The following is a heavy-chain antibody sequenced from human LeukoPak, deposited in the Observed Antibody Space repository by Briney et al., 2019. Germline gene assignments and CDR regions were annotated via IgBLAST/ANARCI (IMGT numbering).Heavy chain of an antibody. Sequence: ASVKVSCKASGYTFTSYGISWVRQAPGQGLEWMGWINPNSGGTNYAQKLQGRVTMTRDTSISTAYMELSRLRSDDTAVYYCAREPAVIAWFDPWGQGTLVTVSS. CDR2: INPNSGGT. V-gene: IGHV1-2*02. D-gene: IGHD3-16*02. CDR1: GYTFTSYG. CDR3: AREPAVIAWFDP. J-gene: IGHJ5*02.